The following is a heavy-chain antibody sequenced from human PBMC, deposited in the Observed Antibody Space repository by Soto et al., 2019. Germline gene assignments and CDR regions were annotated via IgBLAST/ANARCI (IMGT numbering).Heavy chain of an antibody. CDR1: GGSFSGYY. CDR3: ARESHDILTGPPWVWYFDL. Sequence: QVQLQQWGAGPLRPLETLSLTCGVSGGSFSGYYWAWIRQSPGKGLEWIGEINDRGSINYNPSLKSRGSISVDTSKNQCSLNLRSVTAADTAVYYCARESHDILTGPPWVWYFDLWGRGTLVTVSS. V-gene: IGHV4-34*01. CDR2: INDRGSI. J-gene: IGHJ2*01. D-gene: IGHD3-9*01.